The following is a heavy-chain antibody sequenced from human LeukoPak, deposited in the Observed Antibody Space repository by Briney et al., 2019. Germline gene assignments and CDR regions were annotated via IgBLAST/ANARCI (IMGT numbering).Heavy chain of an antibody. D-gene: IGHD1-14*01. CDR2: ISAGGGNT. J-gene: IGHJ5*02. Sequence: GGALRLSCAASGFMFDAYGMAWVRQTPGKTLEWVSTISAGGGNTHYADSIKGRFTISRDNSRNILFLEMNSLRADDSAIYYCTKDAGPTLDWFDPWGQGTRVTVSS. CDR3: TKDAGPTLDWFDP. V-gene: IGHV3-23*01. CDR1: GFMFDAYG.